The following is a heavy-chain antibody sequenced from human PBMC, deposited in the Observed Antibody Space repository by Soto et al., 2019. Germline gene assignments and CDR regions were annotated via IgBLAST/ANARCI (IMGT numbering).Heavy chain of an antibody. D-gene: IGHD3-10*01. CDR2: IYASGTT. Sequence: PSETLSLTCAVYGGSFSGYYWSWIRQSAAKGLEWIGRIYASGTTNYNPSLKTRVTMSVDASKNQFSLDLKSVTAADAAVYYCVKNYSSDVPGWFDPWGQGILVTVSS. V-gene: IGHV4-59*10. J-gene: IGHJ5*02. CDR1: GGSFSGYY. CDR3: VKNYSSDVPGWFDP.